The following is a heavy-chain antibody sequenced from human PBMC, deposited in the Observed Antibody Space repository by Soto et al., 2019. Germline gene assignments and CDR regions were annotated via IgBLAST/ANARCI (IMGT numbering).Heavy chain of an antibody. V-gene: IGHV3-13*01. Sequence: EVQLVESGGGLVQPGGSLRLSCAASGFTFSSYDMHWVRQVTGKGLEWVSAIGTAGDTYYPGSAKGRFTISRENAKNSVYLQKNSLRAEDTAVYYCARVRYYDSSGSYRVMAVWGQGTTVTVSS. CDR1: GFTFSSYD. CDR2: IGTAGDT. J-gene: IGHJ6*02. D-gene: IGHD3-22*01. CDR3: ARVRYYDSSGSYRVMAV.